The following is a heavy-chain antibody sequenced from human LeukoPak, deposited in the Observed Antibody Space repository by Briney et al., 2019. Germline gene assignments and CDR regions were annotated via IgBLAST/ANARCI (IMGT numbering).Heavy chain of an antibody. Sequence: PGGSLRLSCAASGFTFSSYSMNWVRQAPGKGLEWVSSISSSSSYIYYADSVKGRFTISRDNSKNTLYLQMNSLRAEDTAVYYCAKSSSWYGDYYYYYMDVWGKGTTVTVSS. J-gene: IGHJ6*03. V-gene: IGHV3-21*01. CDR2: ISSSSSYI. D-gene: IGHD6-13*01. CDR3: AKSSSWYGDYYYYYMDV. CDR1: GFTFSSYS.